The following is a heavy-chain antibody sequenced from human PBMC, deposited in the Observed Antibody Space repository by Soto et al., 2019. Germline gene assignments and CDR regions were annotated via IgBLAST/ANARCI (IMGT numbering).Heavy chain of an antibody. V-gene: IGHV1-18*01. J-gene: IGHJ6*02. CDR2: ISAYNGNT. CDR1: GYTFTSYG. CDR3: ARRIAARRKDLSRGMDV. D-gene: IGHD6-6*01. Sequence: GASVEVSCKASGYTFTSYGISWVRQAPGQGLEWMGWISAYNGNTNYAQKLQGRVTMTTDTSTSTAYMELRSLRSDETAVYYCARRIAARRKDLSRGMDVWGQGPTITFS.